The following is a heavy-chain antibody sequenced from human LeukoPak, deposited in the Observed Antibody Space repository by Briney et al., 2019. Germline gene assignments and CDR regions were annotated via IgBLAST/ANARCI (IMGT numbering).Heavy chain of an antibody. V-gene: IGHV3-30*02. CDR2: IWSDGGNK. D-gene: IGHD2-15*01. J-gene: IGHJ3*02. CDR3: AKDRYCSGGSCYYDAFDI. Sequence: GGSLRLSCAASGFTFSSYGMHWVRQAPGKGLEWVAVIWSDGGNKYYADSVKGRFTISRDNSKNTLYLQMNSLRAEDTAMYYCAKDRYCSGGSCYYDAFDIWGQGTMVTVSS. CDR1: GFTFSSYG.